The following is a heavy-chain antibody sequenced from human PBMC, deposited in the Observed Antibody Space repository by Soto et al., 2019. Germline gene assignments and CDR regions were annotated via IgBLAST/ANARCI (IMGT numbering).Heavy chain of an antibody. D-gene: IGHD3-22*01. CDR1: GFTFTSSA. CDR2: IVVGSGNT. CDR3: AAVPGYYDSSGYYHYDAFDI. Sequence: SVKVSCKASGFTFTSSAVQWVRQARGQRLEWIGWIVVGSGNTNYAQKFQERVTITRDMSTSTAYMELSSLRSEDTAVYYCAAVPGYYDSSGYYHYDAFDIWGQGTMVTVSS. V-gene: IGHV1-58*01. J-gene: IGHJ3*02.